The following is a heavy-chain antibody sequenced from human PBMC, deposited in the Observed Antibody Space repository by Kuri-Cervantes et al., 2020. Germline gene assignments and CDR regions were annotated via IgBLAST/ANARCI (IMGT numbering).Heavy chain of an antibody. D-gene: IGHD3-3*01. CDR3: ARAPLEYYDFWSGYYFRSTMDAFDI. CDR2: INPSGGST. Sequence: ASVKVSCKASGYTFTSYYMHWVRQAPGQGLEWMGIINPSGGSTSYAQKFQGRVTMTRDTSTSTVYMELRSLRSDDTAVYYCARAPLEYYDFWSGYYFRSTMDAFDIWGQGTMVTVSS. V-gene: IGHV1-46*01. CDR1: GYTFTSYY. J-gene: IGHJ3*02.